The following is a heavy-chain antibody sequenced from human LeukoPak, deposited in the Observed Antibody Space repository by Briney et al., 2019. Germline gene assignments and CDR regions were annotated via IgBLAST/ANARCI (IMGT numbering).Heavy chain of an antibody. D-gene: IGHD4-11*01. CDR2: ITGYNDNT. CDR1: GYTFTDYG. V-gene: IGHV1-18*01. J-gene: IGHJ6*03. CDR3: ARGGVTSAFMDV. Sequence: ASVKVSFTASGYTFTDYGVTWVRQAPGQGLEWMGWITGYNDNTNYAQNLQGRLTMTADTSTTTSYMELRSLTSDDTAVYYCARGGVTSAFMDVWGKGTTVTVS.